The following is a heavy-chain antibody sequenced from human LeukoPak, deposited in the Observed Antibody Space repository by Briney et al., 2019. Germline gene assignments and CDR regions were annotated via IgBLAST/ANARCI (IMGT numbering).Heavy chain of an antibody. CDR3: ARHGGDILTGDAFDI. CDR2: INHSGST. J-gene: IGHJ3*02. D-gene: IGHD3-9*01. Sequence: SETLSLTCAVYGGSFSGYYWSWIRQPPGKGLEWIGEINHSGSTNYNPSLKSRVTISVDTSKNQFSLKLSSVTAADTAVYYCARHGGDILTGDAFDIWGQGTMVTVSS. CDR1: GGSFSGYY. V-gene: IGHV4-34*01.